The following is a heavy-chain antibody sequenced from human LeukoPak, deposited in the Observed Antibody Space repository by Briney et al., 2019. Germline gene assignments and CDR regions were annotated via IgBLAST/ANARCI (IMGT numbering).Heavy chain of an antibody. J-gene: IGHJ4*02. D-gene: IGHD3-10*01. CDR1: GFTFSSYW. CDR2: IKQDGSEK. Sequence: GGSLRLSCAASGFTFSSYWMSWVRQAPGKGLEWVANIKQDGSEKYYVDSVKGRFTISRDNAKNSLYLQMNSLRAEDTAVYYCARDLYYYGSGSYDYWGQGTLVTVSS. V-gene: IGHV3-7*01. CDR3: ARDLYYYGSGSYDY.